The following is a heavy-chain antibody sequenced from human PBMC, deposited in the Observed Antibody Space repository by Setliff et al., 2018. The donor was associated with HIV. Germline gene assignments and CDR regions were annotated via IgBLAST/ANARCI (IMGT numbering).Heavy chain of an antibody. J-gene: IGHJ5*02. V-gene: IGHV4-4*07. CDR3: ARMGITGTWRWFDP. CDR1: GGSISNYY. D-gene: IGHD1-7*01. CDR2: IYSTGST. Sequence: SETLSLTCTVSGGSISNYYWSWIRQPAGKGLEWIGRIYSTGSTNYNPSLKSRVTMSIDTSKNQFSLKLNSVTAADTAIYYCARMGITGTWRWFDPWGLGTLVTVSS.